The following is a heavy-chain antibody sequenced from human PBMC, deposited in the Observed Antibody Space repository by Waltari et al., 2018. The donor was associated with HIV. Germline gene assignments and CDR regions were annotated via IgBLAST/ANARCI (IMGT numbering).Heavy chain of an antibody. J-gene: IGHJ4*02. D-gene: IGHD6-6*01. CDR1: GYTFTNYS. CDR3: ARDQGQLVLDY. CDR2: INAGKSNT. V-gene: IGHV1-3*01. Sequence: QVQLVQSGAAVKKPGASVKVSCKASGYTFTNYSMHWVRQAPGQRLEWMGWINAGKSNTKYSQKFQGRVTITRDTSASTAYMELSSLRSEDTAVYYCARDQGQLVLDYWGQGTLVTVSS.